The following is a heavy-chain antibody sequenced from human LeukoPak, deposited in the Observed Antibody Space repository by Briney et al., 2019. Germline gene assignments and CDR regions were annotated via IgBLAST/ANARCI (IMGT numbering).Heavy chain of an antibody. CDR2: ISGSGSYT. CDR1: GFTFSDYY. V-gene: IGHV3-11*06. D-gene: IGHD2-2*01. Sequence: GGSLRLSCAASGFTFSDYYMTWIRQAPGKGLEWVSYISGSGSYTNYADSVKGRFTISRDNAKNSLLLQMNSLRAEDTAVYYCATETRYCTSTSCSYYYGMDVWGKGTTVTVSS. J-gene: IGHJ6*04. CDR3: ATETRYCTSTSCSYYYGMDV.